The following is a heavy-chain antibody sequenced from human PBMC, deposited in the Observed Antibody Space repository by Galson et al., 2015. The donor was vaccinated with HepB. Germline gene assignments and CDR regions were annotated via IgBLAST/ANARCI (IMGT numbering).Heavy chain of an antibody. J-gene: IGHJ6*03. D-gene: IGHD3-16*01. CDR2: INPNSGGT. V-gene: IGHV1-2*06. CDR3: ARDLGVRGYYYMDV. CDR1: GYKFTSYY. Sequence: SVKVSCKASGYKFTSYYMHWVRQAPGQGLEWMGRINPNSGGTNYAQKFQGRVTMTRDTSISTAYMELSRLRSDDTAVYYCARDLGVRGYYYMDVWGKGTTVTVSS.